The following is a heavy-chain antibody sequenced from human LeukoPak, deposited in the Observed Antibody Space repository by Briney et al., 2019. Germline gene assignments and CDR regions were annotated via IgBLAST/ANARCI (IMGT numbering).Heavy chain of an antibody. Sequence: PGGTPSLSRAASGFTLSSYEMNGVRQAPGKGLEWVSYISSSGSTIYYADSVKGRFTISRDNAKNSLYLQMNSMRAEDTAVYYCARDRLEGGYDLVYMDVWGKGTTVTVSS. CDR1: GFTLSSYE. V-gene: IGHV3-48*03. CDR2: ISSSGSTI. CDR3: ARDRLEGGYDLVYMDV. D-gene: IGHD5-12*01. J-gene: IGHJ6*03.